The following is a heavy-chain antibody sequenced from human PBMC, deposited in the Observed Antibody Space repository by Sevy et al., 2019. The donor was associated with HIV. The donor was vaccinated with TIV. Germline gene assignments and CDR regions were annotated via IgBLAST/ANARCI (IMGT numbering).Heavy chain of an antibody. Sequence: GGSLRLSCAASGFTFSDYYMSWIRQAPGKGLEWISDISSGSTYTNYADSVKGRFTISRDNAKNSLYLQMNSLRAEDTAVYYCARDRINYGGQYFDYWGQGTLVTVSS. J-gene: IGHJ4*02. V-gene: IGHV3-11*06. CDR1: GFTFSDYY. CDR2: ISSGSTYT. CDR3: ARDRINYGGQYFDY. D-gene: IGHD4-17*01.